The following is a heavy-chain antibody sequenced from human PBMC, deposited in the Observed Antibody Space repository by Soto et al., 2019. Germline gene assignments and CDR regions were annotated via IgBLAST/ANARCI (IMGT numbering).Heavy chain of an antibody. CDR3: ARLPQTTNVLYYYGSGSYYKSFDY. CDR1: GGSFSGYY. J-gene: IGHJ4*02. Sequence: SETLSLTRAVYGGSFSGYYWSWIRQPPGKGLEWIGEINHSGSTNYNPSLKSRVTMSVDTSKNQFSLKLSSVTAADTAVYYCARLPQTTNVLYYYGSGSYYKSFDYWGQGTLVTVSS. D-gene: IGHD3-10*01. CDR2: INHSGST. V-gene: IGHV4-34*01.